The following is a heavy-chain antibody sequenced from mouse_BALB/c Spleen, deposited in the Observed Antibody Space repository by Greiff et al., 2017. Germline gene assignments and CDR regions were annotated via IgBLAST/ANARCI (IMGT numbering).Heavy chain of an antibody. V-gene: IGHV1-87*01. J-gene: IGHJ4*01. CDR2: IYPGDGDT. CDR3: ARSVTGTGAMDD. Sequence: VQLQQSGAELARPGASVKLSCKASGYTFTSYWMQWVKQRPGQGLEWIGAIYPGDGDTRYTQKFKGKATLTADKSSSTAYMQLSSLASEDSAVYYCARSVTGTGAMDDWGQGTSVTVSS. CDR1: GYTFTSYW. D-gene: IGHD4-1*01.